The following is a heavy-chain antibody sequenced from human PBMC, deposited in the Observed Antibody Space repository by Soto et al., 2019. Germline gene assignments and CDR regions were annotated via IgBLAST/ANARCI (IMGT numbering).Heavy chain of an antibody. J-gene: IGHJ6*02. CDR3: AREANVVVVVAATPFRGYYYYGMDV. CDR1: GYTFSSHG. V-gene: IGHV1-46*01. CDR2: INASGGST. D-gene: IGHD2-15*01. Sequence: ASVKVSCKASGYTFSSHGISWVRQAPGQGLEWMGWINASGGSTSYAQKFQGRVTMTRDTSTSTVYMELSSLRSEDTAVYYCAREANVVVVVAATPFRGYYYYGMDVWGQGTTVTVSS.